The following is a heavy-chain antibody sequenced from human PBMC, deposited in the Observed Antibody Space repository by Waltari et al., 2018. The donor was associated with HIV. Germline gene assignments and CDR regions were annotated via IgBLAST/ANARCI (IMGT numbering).Heavy chain of an antibody. CDR1: VGTFSRSA. J-gene: IGHJ5*02. CDR2: IIPIFGTA. CDR3: ARGVVPAAIISEAGFDP. D-gene: IGHD2-2*02. V-gene: IGHV1-69*13. Sequence: QVQLVQSGAEVKKPGSSVKVSCTASVGTFSRSAISWVRTAPGQGREWMGGIIPIFGTANYAQKFQGRVTISADESTSTAYMELSSLRSEDTAVYFCARGVVPAAIISEAGFDPWGQGTLVTVSS.